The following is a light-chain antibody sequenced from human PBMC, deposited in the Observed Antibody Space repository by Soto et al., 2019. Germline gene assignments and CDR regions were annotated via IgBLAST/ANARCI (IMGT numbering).Light chain of an antibody. J-gene: IGKJ2*01. CDR3: QQYDSYSVT. CDR2: QAS. Sequence: DIQMTQSPSTLSASIGDRVTISCRASQSVSNWLVWYQQKPGKAPKLLIYQASTLNSGVPSRFSGSGSGTEFTLTISSLQPDDFATYYCQQYDSYSVTFGQGTKLEIK. V-gene: IGKV1-5*03. CDR1: QSVSNW.